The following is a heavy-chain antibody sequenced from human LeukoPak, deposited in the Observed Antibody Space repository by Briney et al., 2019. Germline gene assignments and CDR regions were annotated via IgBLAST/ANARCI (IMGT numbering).Heavy chain of an antibody. CDR3: ARELGSGGSCRALDI. D-gene: IGHD2-15*01. CDR2: ISGYNGNT. V-gene: IGHV1-18*01. CDR1: GYTFTNFG. Sequence: GAPVKVSFKGFGYTFTNFGISWVRQAPGQGLEWVGWISGYNGNTKYAQKLLGRVIMTTDTPTTTVYMELRSLRSDDTAVYYCARELGSGGSCRALDIWGQGTMVTVSS. J-gene: IGHJ3*02.